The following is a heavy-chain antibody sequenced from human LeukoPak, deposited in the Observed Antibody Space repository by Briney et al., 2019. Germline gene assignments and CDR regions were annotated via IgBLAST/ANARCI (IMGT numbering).Heavy chain of an antibody. V-gene: IGHV4-59*11. J-gene: IGHJ4*02. CDR3: ARGEGRYSHFDY. CDR2: LYYSGST. D-gene: IGHD3-10*01. Sequence: SETLSLTCSVSGASIETHYWSWIRQPPGKGLEWIGYLYYSGSTNYNPSLKSRVTISVDTSKNQFSLKLSSVTAADTAVYYCARGEGRYSHFDYWGLGTLVTVSS. CDR1: GASIETHY.